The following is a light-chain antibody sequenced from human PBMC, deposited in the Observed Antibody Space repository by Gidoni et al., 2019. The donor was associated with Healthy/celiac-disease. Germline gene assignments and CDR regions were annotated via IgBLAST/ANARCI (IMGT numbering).Light chain of an antibody. Sequence: DIVMTQSPDSLAVSLCERATINCKSSQSVLYSSNNKNYLAWYQQKPGQPPKLLIYWASTRESGVPDLFSGSGSGTDFTLTISSLQAEDVAVYYCQQYYSTPRGTFXXXTKLEIK. CDR3: QQYYSTPRGT. CDR1: QSVLYSSNNKNY. V-gene: IGKV4-1*01. J-gene: IGKJ2*02. CDR2: WAS.